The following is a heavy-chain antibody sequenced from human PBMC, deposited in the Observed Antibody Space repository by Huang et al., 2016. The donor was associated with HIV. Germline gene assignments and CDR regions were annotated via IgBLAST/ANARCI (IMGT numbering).Heavy chain of an antibody. J-gene: IGHJ3*02. CDR3: AREGQTWYGKPIAAFEI. Sequence: VQLVQSGAEVRRPGSSVRVSCKAAGGSFNSLAFNWVRQAPGQGLEDSGGIVPLFSVTNYAERVQQRLTMSADKSTNTVYIELRNLRSEDTGVFYCAREGQTWYGKPIAAFEIWGQGTTVIVSS. CDR2: IVPLFSVT. D-gene: IGHD1-1*01. V-gene: IGHV1-69*10. CDR1: GGSFNSLA.